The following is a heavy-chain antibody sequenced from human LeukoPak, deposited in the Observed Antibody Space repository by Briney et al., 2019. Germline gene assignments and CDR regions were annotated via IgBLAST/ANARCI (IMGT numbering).Heavy chain of an antibody. J-gene: IGHJ4*02. CDR1: GFTFSSYA. CDR3: AKEVSRVTTFYFDY. CDR2: ISVSGAGT. D-gene: IGHD4-17*01. Sequence: GGSLRLPCAASGFTFSSYAMNWVRQAPGKGLEWVSAISVSGAGTYYADSVKGRFTISRDNSKNTLYLQMNSLRAEDAAVYYCAKEVSRVTTFYFDYWGQGTLVTVSS. V-gene: IGHV3-23*01.